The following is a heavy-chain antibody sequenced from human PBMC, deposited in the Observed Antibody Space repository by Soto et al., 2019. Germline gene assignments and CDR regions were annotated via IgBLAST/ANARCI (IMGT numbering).Heavy chain of an antibody. CDR3: ARDVAAAGLDY. J-gene: IGHJ4*02. CDR1: GYTFTSNG. D-gene: IGHD6-13*01. V-gene: IGHV1-18*01. Sequence: ASVKVSCKASGYTFTSNGISWVRQAPGQGLEWMGWISAYNGNTNYAQKFQGRVTMTRDTSTSTAYMELSSLRSEDTAVYYCARDVAAAGLDYWGQGTLVTVSS. CDR2: ISAYNGNT.